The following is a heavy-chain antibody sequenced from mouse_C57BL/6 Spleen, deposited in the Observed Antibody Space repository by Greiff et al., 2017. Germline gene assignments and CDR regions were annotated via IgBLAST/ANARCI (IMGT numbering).Heavy chain of an antibody. CDR2: IDPANGNT. CDR1: GFNIKNTY. J-gene: IGHJ3*01. D-gene: IGHD2-4*01. Sequence: VHVKQSVAELVRPGASVKLSCTASGFNIKNTYMHWVKQRPEQGLEWIGRIDPANGNTKYAPKFQGKATITADTSSNTAYLQLSSLTSEDTAIYYCAPYDYGGLRFAYWGQGTLVTVSA. V-gene: IGHV14-3*01. CDR3: APYDYGGLRFAY.